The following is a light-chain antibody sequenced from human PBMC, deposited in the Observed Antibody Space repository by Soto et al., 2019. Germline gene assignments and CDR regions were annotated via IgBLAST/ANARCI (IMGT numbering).Light chain of an antibody. CDR3: QQYNNWPRT. Sequence: EVVMTQSPATLSVSPGERATLSCRASQSVSNNLAWYQQKPGQAPRLLMYGASTRATGIPARFSGSRSGTEFTLTISSLRSEDFAVYYCQQYNNWPRTFGQGTKVEIK. J-gene: IGKJ1*01. V-gene: IGKV3-15*01. CDR2: GAS. CDR1: QSVSNN.